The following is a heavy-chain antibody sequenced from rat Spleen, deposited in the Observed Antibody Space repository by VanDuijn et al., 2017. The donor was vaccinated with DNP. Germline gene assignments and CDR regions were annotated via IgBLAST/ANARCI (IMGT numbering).Heavy chain of an antibody. J-gene: IGHJ2*01. Sequence: EVQLVESGGGLVQPGRSLKLSCAASGFTFSDYYIAWVRQAPTEGLKWVAYIGSDGYAPYYGDSVKGRFTISRDNAKRTLYLQMNSLRSEDMATYYCVRWNSGHFDYWGQGVMVTVSS. CDR3: VRWNSGHFDY. D-gene: IGHD4-3*01. CDR1: GFTFSDYY. CDR2: IGSDGYAP. V-gene: IGHV5-22*01.